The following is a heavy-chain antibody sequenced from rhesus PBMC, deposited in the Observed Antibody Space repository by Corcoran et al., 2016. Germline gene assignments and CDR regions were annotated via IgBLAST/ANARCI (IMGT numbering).Heavy chain of an antibody. D-gene: IGHD3-34*01. CDR3: ARGRVIRHFDY. V-gene: IGHV3-54*02. J-gene: IGHJ4*01. Sequence: EVQLVESGGGLVQPGGSLRLSCAASGFTFSSYGMHWFRQAPGKGLEWVAVISYDGSKKYYADYVKDRFTIYIDNCKNMLYLKRKNLKLEDTAVYYCARGRVIRHFDYWGQGVLVTVSS. CDR2: ISYDGSKK. CDR1: GFTFSSYG.